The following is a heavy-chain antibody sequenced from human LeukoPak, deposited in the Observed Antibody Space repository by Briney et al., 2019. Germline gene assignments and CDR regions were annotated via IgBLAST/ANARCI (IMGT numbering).Heavy chain of an antibody. J-gene: IGHJ5*02. CDR3: ARHYGP. CDR2: IYYSGST. CDR1: GGSISSYY. V-gene: IGHV4-59*08. Sequence: SETLSLTCTDSGGSISSYYWSWIRQPPGKGLEWIGYIYYSGSTYYNPSLESRVTISVDTSKNQFSLKLNSVTAADTAVYYCARHYGPWGQGTLVTVSS. D-gene: IGHD3-10*01.